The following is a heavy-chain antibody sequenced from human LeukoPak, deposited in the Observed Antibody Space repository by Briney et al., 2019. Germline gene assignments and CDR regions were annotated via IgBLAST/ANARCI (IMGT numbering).Heavy chain of an antibody. CDR3: AKDPPHRYFDWLL. D-gene: IGHD3-9*01. J-gene: IGHJ4*02. V-gene: IGHV3-53*01. CDR2: IYSGGST. CDR1: GFTVSSNY. Sequence: GGSLRLSCAASGFTVSSNYMSWVRQAPGKGLEWVSVIYSGGSTYYADSVKGRFTISRDNSKNTLYLQMNSLRAEDTAVYYCAKDPPHRYFDWLLWGQGTLVTVSS.